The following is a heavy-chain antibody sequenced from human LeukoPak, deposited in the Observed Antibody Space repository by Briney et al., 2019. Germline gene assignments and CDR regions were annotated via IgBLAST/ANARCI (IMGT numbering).Heavy chain of an antibody. Sequence: SEPLSLTCTVSGGSISSPPYDWGWIRQPPGKGLEYIGSISSSGNTYYNASLQSRVTISVDASKNQFSLKLGSVTAADTAVYFCARHLSQGDGNKRGFDNWGQGTLVTVSS. V-gene: IGHV4-39*01. D-gene: IGHD5-24*01. CDR1: GGSISSPPYD. CDR3: ARHLSQGDGNKRGFDN. CDR2: ISSSGNT. J-gene: IGHJ4*02.